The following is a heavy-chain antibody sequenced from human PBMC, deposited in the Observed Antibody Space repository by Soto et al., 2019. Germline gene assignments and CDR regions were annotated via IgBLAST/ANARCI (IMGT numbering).Heavy chain of an antibody. CDR2: ISYDGSKK. CDR1: GFTFSSYG. V-gene: IGHV3-30*18. Sequence: GGSLRLSCAASGFTFSSYGMHWVRQAPGKGLEGVAVISYDGSKKNTANSVKGRFTISRDNSKNTLYLQMNSLRAEDTAVYYCAKDPLHIVVVTAIPYAGYFDYWGQGTLVTVSS. J-gene: IGHJ4*02. D-gene: IGHD2-21*02. CDR3: AKDPLHIVVVTAIPYAGYFDY.